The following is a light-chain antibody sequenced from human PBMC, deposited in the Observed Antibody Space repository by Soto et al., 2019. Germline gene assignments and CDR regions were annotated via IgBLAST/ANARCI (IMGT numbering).Light chain of an antibody. CDR2: EVS. Sequence: QSALTQPPSASGSPGQSVTISCTGTSSDVGGYNCVSWYQQHPGKAPKLMIYEVSKRPSGVPDRFSGSKSGNTASLTVSGLQAEDEADYYCSSYAGSNTVVFGGGIKLTVL. V-gene: IGLV2-8*01. CDR1: SSDVGGYNC. J-gene: IGLJ2*01. CDR3: SSYAGSNTVV.